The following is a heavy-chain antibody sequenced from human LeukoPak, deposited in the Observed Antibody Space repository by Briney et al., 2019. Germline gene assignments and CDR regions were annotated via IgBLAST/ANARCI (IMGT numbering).Heavy chain of an antibody. V-gene: IGHV3-23*01. CDR1: GFTFNTYA. Sequence: GGSLRLSCAASGFTFNTYAMSWVRQAPGKGLEWVSGISGTGSSTYYADSVKGRFTISRDNSKNTLFLQMNSLRAEDSAVYYCATDREGDPSAYYLVGGQGTLITVSS. D-gene: IGHD3-22*01. CDR3: ATDREGDPSAYYLV. J-gene: IGHJ4*02. CDR2: ISGTGSST.